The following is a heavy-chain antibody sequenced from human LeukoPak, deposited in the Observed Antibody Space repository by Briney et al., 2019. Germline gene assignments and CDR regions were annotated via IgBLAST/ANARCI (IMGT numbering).Heavy chain of an antibody. D-gene: IGHD3-22*01. Sequence: GGSLRLSCAASGFTFSSYEMNWVRQAPGKGLEWVSYISSSGTIIYYADSVKGRFTISRDNAKNSLYLQMNSLRAEDTAVYYCASPPYDSGGYWVYWGQGTLVTVSS. J-gene: IGHJ4*02. CDR1: GFTFSSYE. V-gene: IGHV3-48*03. CDR3: ASPPYDSGGYWVY. CDR2: ISSSGTII.